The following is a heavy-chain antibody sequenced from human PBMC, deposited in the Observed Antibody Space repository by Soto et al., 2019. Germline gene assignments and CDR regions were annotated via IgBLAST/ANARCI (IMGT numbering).Heavy chain of an antibody. CDR3: ARDTSRGEYDY. J-gene: IGHJ4*02. D-gene: IGHD3-10*01. CDR2: INVYNGNT. V-gene: IGHV1-18*01. Sequence: QVQLVQSGAEVKKPGASVKVSCKASGYTFTSYGISWVRQAPGQGLEWMGWINVYNGNTNYAQKFQDRVTMTTDTSPSTAYLDLRSLRSDDTAVYFCARDTSRGEYDYWGQGTLVTVSS. CDR1: GYTFTSYG.